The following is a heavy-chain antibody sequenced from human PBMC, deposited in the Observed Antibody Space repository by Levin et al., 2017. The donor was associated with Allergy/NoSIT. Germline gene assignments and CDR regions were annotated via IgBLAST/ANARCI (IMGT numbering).Heavy chain of an antibody. V-gene: IGHV4-4*02. Sequence: SETLSLTCAVSGGSISSSNWWSWVRQPPGKGLEWIGEIYHSGSTNYNPSLKSRVTISVDKSKNQFSLKLSSVTAADTAVYYCARGGEQDWNDRRLDYWGQGTLVTVSS. D-gene: IGHD1-1*01. CDR1: GGSISSSNW. J-gene: IGHJ4*02. CDR3: ARGGEQDWNDRRLDY. CDR2: IYHSGST.